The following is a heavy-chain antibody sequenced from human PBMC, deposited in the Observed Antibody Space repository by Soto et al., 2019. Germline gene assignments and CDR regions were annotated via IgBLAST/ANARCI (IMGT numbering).Heavy chain of an antibody. CDR3: ARHSPYYYDSSGYYYDGAFDI. CDR2: IYYSGST. D-gene: IGHD3-22*01. Sequence: SETLSLTCTVSGGSISSYYWSWIRQPPGEGLEWIGYIYYSGSTNYNPSLKSRVTISVDTSKNQFSLKLSSVTAADTAVYYCARHSPYYYDSSGYYYDGAFDIWGQGTMVTVSS. J-gene: IGHJ3*02. V-gene: IGHV4-59*08. CDR1: GGSISSYY.